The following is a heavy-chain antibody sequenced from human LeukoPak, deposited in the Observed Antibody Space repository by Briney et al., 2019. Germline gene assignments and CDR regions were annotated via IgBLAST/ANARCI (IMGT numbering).Heavy chain of an antibody. CDR3: ARTDRRETYCGGDCYPGGY. CDR2: IYYSGST. D-gene: IGHD2-21*02. Sequence: PSETLSLTCTVSGGSISSSSYYWGWIRQPPGKGLEWIGSIYYSGSTYYNPSLKSRVAISVDTSKNQFSLKLSSVTAADTAVYYCARTDRRETYCGGDCYPGGYWGQGTLVTVSS. V-gene: IGHV4-39*07. CDR1: GGSISSSSYY. J-gene: IGHJ4*02.